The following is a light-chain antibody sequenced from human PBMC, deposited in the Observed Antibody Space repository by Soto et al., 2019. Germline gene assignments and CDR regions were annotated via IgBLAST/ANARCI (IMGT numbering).Light chain of an antibody. Sequence: DIVMTQSPLSLPVTPGEPASISCRSSQSLLHSNGYNYLDWYLQKPGQSPQLLISLGSNRASGVPARFSGSGSATDFTLNIARVEAEDFGVYYCMQALQSPYTFGQGTKREIK. J-gene: IGKJ2*01. CDR1: QSLLHSNGYNY. CDR2: LGS. V-gene: IGKV2-28*01. CDR3: MQALQSPYT.